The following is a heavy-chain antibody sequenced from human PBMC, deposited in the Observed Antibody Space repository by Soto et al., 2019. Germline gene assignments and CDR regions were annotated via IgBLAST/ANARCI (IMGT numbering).Heavy chain of an antibody. J-gene: IGHJ4*02. CDR2: ISYDGSNK. CDR3: ARDDGSYYYDSSGYYPDY. CDR1: GLTFSNAW. V-gene: IGHV3-30-3*01. D-gene: IGHD3-22*01. Sequence: VQLVESGGGLVKPGESLRLSCAASGLTFSNAWMNWVRQAPGKGLEWVAVISYDGSNKYYADSVKGRFTISRDNSKNTLYLQMNSLRAEDTAVYYCARDDGSYYYDSSGYYPDYWGQGTLVTVSS.